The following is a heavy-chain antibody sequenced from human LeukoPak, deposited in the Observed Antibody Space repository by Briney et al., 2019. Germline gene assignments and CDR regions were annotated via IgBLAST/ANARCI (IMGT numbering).Heavy chain of an antibody. Sequence: ASLKVSSTASGYTFTSYGINWGRQSPGQGLEWMGWICAYNGNTIYTQKLHGRVAITTDTSTRSVYMELRSLRSDDTAVYYCARDRRCRRDSTTPYYYCGMDVWGQGATVTVS. J-gene: IGHJ6*02. CDR3: ARDRRCRRDSTTPYYYCGMDV. V-gene: IGHV1-18*01. CDR2: ICAYNGNT. D-gene: IGHD1-1*01. CDR1: GYTFTSYG.